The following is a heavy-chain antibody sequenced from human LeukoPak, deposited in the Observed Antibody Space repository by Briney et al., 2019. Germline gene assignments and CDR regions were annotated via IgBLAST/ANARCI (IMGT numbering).Heavy chain of an antibody. Sequence: GGSLRLSCAVSGFTFSSYAMSWVRQAPGKGLEWVSAISGSGGSTYYADSVKGRFTISRDNSKNTLYLQMNSLRAEDTAVYYCAKKSGDIVATKEKHFDYWGQGTLVTVSS. CDR2: ISGSGGST. J-gene: IGHJ4*02. D-gene: IGHD5-12*01. CDR3: AKKSGDIVATKEKHFDY. CDR1: GFTFSSYA. V-gene: IGHV3-23*01.